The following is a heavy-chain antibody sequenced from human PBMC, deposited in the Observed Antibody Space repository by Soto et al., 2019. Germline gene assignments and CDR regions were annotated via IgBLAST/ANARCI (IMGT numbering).Heavy chain of an antibody. CDR2: ISSSGSTI. V-gene: IGHV3-11*01. Sequence: GGSLRLSCAASGFTFSDYYMSWIRQAPGKGLEWVSYISSSGSTIYYADSVKGRFTISRDNAKNSLYLQMNSLRAEDTAVYYCARNGLDYYGSGSYWEYYYYMDVWGKGTTVTVSS. D-gene: IGHD3-10*01. CDR3: ARNGLDYYGSGSYWEYYYYMDV. CDR1: GFTFSDYY. J-gene: IGHJ6*03.